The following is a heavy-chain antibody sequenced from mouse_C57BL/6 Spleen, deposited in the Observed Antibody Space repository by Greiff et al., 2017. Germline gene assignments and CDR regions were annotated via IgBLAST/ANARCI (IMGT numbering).Heavy chain of an antibody. Sequence: QVQLQQSGAELVKPGASVKLSCKASGYTFTSYWMHWVKQRPGQGLEWIGMIHPNSGSTNYNEKFKSKATLTVDKSSSTAYMQLSSLTSEDSAVYYCARGGDYEPYAMDYWGQGTSVTVSS. CDR3: ARGGDYEPYAMDY. CDR2: IHPNSGST. CDR1: GYTFTSYW. V-gene: IGHV1-64*01. J-gene: IGHJ4*01. D-gene: IGHD2-4*01.